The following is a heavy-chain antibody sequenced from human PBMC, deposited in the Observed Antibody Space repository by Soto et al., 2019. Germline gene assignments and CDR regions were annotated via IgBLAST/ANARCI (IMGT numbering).Heavy chain of an antibody. CDR3: VQDGLERLRARASDFHGVDV. J-gene: IGHJ6*02. CDR1: GGSIISSSYY. V-gene: IGHV3-30*18. D-gene: IGHD1-1*01. Sequence: LSLTCTVSGGSIISSSYYWGWIRQAPGKGLEWVALISYDGRNKYYGDSVEGRFTLSRDNSKNTVDLQMNSLRVEDTAVYYCVQDGLERLRARASDFHGVDVWGQGTKVTVSS. CDR2: ISYDGRNK.